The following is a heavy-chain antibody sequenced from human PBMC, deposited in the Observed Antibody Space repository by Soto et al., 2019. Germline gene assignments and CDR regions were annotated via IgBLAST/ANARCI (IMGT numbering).Heavy chain of an antibody. CDR1: GFTFSSYA. CDR2: ISYDGSNK. Sequence: QVQLVESGGGVVQPGRSLRLSCAASGFTFSSYAMHWVRQAPGKGLEWVAVISYDGSNKYYADSVKGRFTISRDNSKNTLYLQRNSRRAEDTAVYYCARDGQRVGTHPSNWFDPWGQGTLVTVSS. D-gene: IGHD5-12*01. V-gene: IGHV3-30-3*01. CDR3: ARDGQRVGTHPSNWFDP. J-gene: IGHJ5*02.